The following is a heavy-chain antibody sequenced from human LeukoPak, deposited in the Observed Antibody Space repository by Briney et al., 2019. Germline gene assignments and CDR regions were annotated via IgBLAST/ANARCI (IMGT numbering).Heavy chain of an antibody. CDR3: ASPIAVAGTGFDY. Sequence: PSETLSLTCTVSAGSISSSSYYWGWIRQPPGKGLEWIGSIYYSGSTYYNPSLKSRVTISVDTSKNQFSLKLSSVTAADTAVYYCASPIAVAGTGFDYWGQGTLVTVSS. CDR1: AGSISSSSYY. J-gene: IGHJ4*02. V-gene: IGHV4-39*01. D-gene: IGHD6-19*01. CDR2: IYYSGST.